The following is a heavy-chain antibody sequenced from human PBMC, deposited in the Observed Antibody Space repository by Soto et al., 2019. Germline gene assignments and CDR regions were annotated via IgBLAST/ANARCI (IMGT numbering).Heavy chain of an antibody. Sequence: ASVKVSCKASGYTFTGYDMHWVRQAPGQGLEWMGWINPNSGGTNYAQKFQGWVTMTRDTSISTAYMELSRLRSDDTAVYYCARDGLVTSGYYYLDYYYYGMDVWGQGTTVTVSS. J-gene: IGHJ6*02. CDR2: INPNSGGT. CDR1: GYTFTGYD. D-gene: IGHD3-22*01. V-gene: IGHV1-2*04. CDR3: ARDGLVTSGYYYLDYYYYGMDV.